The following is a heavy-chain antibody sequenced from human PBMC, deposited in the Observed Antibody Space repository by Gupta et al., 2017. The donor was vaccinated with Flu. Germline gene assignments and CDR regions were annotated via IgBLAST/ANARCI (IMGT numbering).Heavy chain of an antibody. CDR1: GFTFSNYA. CDR2: ISSSSSTI. J-gene: IGHJ4*02. Sequence: EVQLVESRGGLVQPGGSLRLSCAASGFTFSNYAMNWVRQSPGKGLEWVSYISSSSSTIFNADSVRGRLTISRDNVKKSLYLEMNSLRAEDTAVYYCARDVYNYGNGCFDYWGQGTPVTVSS. CDR3: ARDVYNYGNGCFDY. D-gene: IGHD4-4*01. V-gene: IGHV3-48*04.